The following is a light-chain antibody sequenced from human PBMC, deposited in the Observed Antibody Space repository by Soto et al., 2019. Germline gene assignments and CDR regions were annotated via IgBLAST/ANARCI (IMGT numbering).Light chain of an antibody. CDR2: DAS. Sequence: DIQMTQSPSSLSASVGDRVTITCQASQDISNYLNWYQQKPGKAPKLLIYDASNLETGVPSRFSGSGSGTDFTFTIIRLQPEDIATYYCQQYDNLPYTFGQGTKLEIK. CDR3: QQYDNLPYT. V-gene: IGKV1-33*01. CDR1: QDISNY. J-gene: IGKJ2*01.